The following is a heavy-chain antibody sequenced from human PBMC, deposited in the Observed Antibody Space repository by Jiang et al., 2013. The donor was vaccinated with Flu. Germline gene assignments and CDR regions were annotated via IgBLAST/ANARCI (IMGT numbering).Heavy chain of an antibody. CDR2: ISSSGTTI. CDR3: AKGAQGPFDY. V-gene: IGHV3-11*01. J-gene: IGHJ4*02. CDR1: GFTFNDYY. Sequence: GFTFNDYYMSWIRQAPGKGLEWVSYISSSGTTIYHADSVKGRFTISRDNAKNSLYLQMNSLRAEDTAVYYCAKGAQGPFDYWGQGTLVTVSS.